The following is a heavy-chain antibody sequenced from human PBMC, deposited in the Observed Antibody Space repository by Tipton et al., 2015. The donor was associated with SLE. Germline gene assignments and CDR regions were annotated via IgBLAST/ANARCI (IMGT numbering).Heavy chain of an antibody. CDR2: IYYSGST. D-gene: IGHD4-23*01. J-gene: IGHJ3*02. Sequence: TLSLTCTVSGGSISSHYLSWIRQPPGKGLEWIGYIYYSGSTNYNPSLKSRVTISVDTSKNQFSLKLSSVTAADTAVYYCARGLLTTVVTPKGAFDIWGQGTMVTVSS. CDR3: ARGLLTTVVTPKGAFDI. CDR1: GGSISSHY. V-gene: IGHV4-59*11.